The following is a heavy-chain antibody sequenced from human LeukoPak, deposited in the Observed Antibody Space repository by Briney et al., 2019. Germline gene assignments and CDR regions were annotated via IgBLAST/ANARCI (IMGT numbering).Heavy chain of an antibody. CDR2: INPNSGGT. CDR3: ARGSGITMVRGVIYWLDP. D-gene: IGHD3-10*01. J-gene: IGHJ5*02. Sequence: GASVKVSCKASGYTFTDYYMHWVRQAPGQGLEWMGWINPNSGGTNYAQKCQGRVTMTRDTSISTAYMELRSLRSDDTAVYYCARGSGITMVRGVIYWLDPWGQGTLVTVSS. V-gene: IGHV1-2*02. CDR1: GYTFTDYY.